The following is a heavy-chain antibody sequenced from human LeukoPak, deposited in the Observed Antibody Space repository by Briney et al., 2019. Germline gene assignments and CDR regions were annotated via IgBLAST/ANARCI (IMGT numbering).Heavy chain of an antibody. CDR1: GFTFSSYG. CDR3: AKDGGGTLDY. J-gene: IGHJ4*02. Sequence: GGSLRPSCAASGFTFSSYGMHWVRQAPGKGLEWVAVISYDGSNKYYADSVKGRFTISRDNSKNTLYLQMNSLRAEDTAVYYCAKDGGGTLDYWGQGTLVTVSS. D-gene: IGHD2-15*01. V-gene: IGHV3-30*18. CDR2: ISYDGSNK.